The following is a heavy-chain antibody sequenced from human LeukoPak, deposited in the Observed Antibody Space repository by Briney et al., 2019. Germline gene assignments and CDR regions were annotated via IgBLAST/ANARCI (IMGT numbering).Heavy chain of an antibody. CDR2: ISYDGSNK. CDR3: AKTPRKGYYYGMDV. CDR1: GFTFSSYG. Sequence: GGSLRLSCAASGFTFSSYGMHWVRQAPGKGLEWVAVISYDGSNKYYADSVKGRFTISRDNSKNTLYLQMNSLRAEDTAVYYCAKTPRKGYYYGMDVWGKGTTVTVSS. J-gene: IGHJ6*04. V-gene: IGHV3-30*18.